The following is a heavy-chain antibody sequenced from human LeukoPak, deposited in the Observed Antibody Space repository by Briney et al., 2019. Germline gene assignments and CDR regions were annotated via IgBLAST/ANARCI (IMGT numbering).Heavy chain of an antibody. D-gene: IGHD5-18*01. Sequence: ASVKVSCKASGYNFIGYYMHWVRQAPGQGLEWMGRLIPNSGDTTYGQKFQGRVAVTRDTSINTVYMELSRLTFDDTAVYYCAREDSYDYFDHWGQGTRVTVSS. CDR1: GYNFIGYY. V-gene: IGHV1-2*06. J-gene: IGHJ4*02. CDR3: AREDSYDYFDH. CDR2: LIPNSGDT.